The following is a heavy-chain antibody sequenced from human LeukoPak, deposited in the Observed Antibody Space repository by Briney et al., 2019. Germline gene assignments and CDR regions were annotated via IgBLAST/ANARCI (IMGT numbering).Heavy chain of an antibody. V-gene: IGHV4-59*12. CDR1: GGSISSYY. D-gene: IGHD6-6*01. J-gene: IGHJ6*03. CDR3: ARIADYSTSSYYMDV. Sequence: SETLSLTCTVSGGSISSYYWSWIRQPPGKGLEWIGYIYYSGSTNYNPSLKSRVTISVDTSKNQFSLKLSSVTAADTAVYYCARIADYSTSSYYMDVWGKGTTVTVSS. CDR2: IYYSGST.